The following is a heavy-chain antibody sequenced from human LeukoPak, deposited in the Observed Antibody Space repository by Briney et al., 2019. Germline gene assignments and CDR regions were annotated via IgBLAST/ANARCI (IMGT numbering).Heavy chain of an antibody. J-gene: IGHJ3*02. V-gene: IGHV1-46*01. CDR3: ARDPANGRPDAYDI. CDR1: GYTFTTYL. Sequence: ASVKVSCKASGYTFTTYLIHWVRQAPGQGLEWMGELHPVTGGTNYAQKFQGRVTMTRDTSTSTVYLELSSLTSEDTAVYFCARDPANGRPDAYDIWGQGTGVTVSS. D-gene: IGHD1-26*01. CDR2: LHPVTGGT.